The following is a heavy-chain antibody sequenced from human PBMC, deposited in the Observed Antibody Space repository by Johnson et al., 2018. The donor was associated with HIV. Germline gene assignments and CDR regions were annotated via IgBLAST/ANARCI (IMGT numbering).Heavy chain of an antibody. Sequence: QEQLVESGGGVVQPGRSLRLSCAASGFTFSSYGMHWVRQAPGKRLEWVAVIWYDGATTDYAAPVRGRFTISRDDSRNTLFLQMNNVKIEDTALYFCTTGQVNTIIGLITFQGPAFDFWGQGTMVTVS. CDR1: GFTFSSYG. D-gene: IGHD2/OR15-2a*01. J-gene: IGHJ3*01. CDR2: IWYDGATT. CDR3: TTGQVNTIIGLITFQGPAFDF. V-gene: IGHV3-30*19.